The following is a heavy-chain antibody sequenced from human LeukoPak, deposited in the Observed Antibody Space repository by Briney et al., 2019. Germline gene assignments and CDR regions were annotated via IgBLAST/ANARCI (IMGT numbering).Heavy chain of an antibody. J-gene: IGHJ6*02. V-gene: IGHV4-31*03. CDR1: GGSISSGGYY. CDR2: IYYSGST. CDR3: ARDQYYYYGMDV. Sequence: PSETLSLTCTVSGGSISSGGYYWSWIRQHPGKGLEWIGYIYYSGSTYYNPSLKSRVTISVDTSKNQFSLKLSSVTDADTAVYYCARDQYYYYGMDVWGQGTTVTVSS.